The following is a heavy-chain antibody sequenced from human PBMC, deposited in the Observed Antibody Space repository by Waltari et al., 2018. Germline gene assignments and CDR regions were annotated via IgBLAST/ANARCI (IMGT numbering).Heavy chain of an antibody. CDR1: GGSFSGYY. Sequence: QVQLQQWGAGLLKPSETLSLTCAVYGGSFSGYYWSWIRQPPGKGLEWIGEINHSGSTNYNPSLKSRVTISVDTSKNQFSLKLSSVTAADTAVYYCARELIVVVAATLSDAFDIWGQGTMVTVSS. CDR2: INHSGST. D-gene: IGHD2-15*01. CDR3: ARELIVVVAATLSDAFDI. J-gene: IGHJ3*02. V-gene: IGHV4-34*01.